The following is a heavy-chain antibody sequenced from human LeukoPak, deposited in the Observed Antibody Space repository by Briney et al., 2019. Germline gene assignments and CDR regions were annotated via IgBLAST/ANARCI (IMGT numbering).Heavy chain of an antibody. CDR3: ARDLSSTSNWEFDY. CDR2: MNGNSGVT. D-gene: IGHD7-27*01. CDR1: GYTFTGYF. V-gene: IGHV1-2*06. J-gene: IGHJ4*02. Sequence: ASVKVSCKASGYTFTGYFIHWVRQAPGQGPEWMGRMNGNSGVTMYAQTLQDRVTMTRDTSISTAYMELSRLTSDDTAAYYCARDLSSTSNWEFDYWGQGTLVTVSS.